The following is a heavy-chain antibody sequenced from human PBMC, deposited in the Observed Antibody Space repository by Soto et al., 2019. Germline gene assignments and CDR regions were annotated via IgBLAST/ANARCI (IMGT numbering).Heavy chain of an antibody. D-gene: IGHD3-22*01. V-gene: IGHV1-18*01. Sequence: QVQLVQSGAEVKKPGASVKVSCKASGYTFTSYGINWVRQAPGQGLEWMGWISAYNGNTNYAQELQGRVNMTTDTPTSPAYKQLGSLRSDDTAVYYCARVDSSGYYFFEVRGNWFDPWGQGTLLTVSS. CDR3: ARVDSSGYYFFEVRGNWFDP. CDR2: ISAYNGNT. J-gene: IGHJ5*02. CDR1: GYTFTSYG.